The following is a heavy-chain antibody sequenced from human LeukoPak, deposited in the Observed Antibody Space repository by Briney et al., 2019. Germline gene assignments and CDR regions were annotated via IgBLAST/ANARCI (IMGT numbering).Heavy chain of an antibody. J-gene: IGHJ6*03. CDR1: GYSISSGYY. CDR2: IYYSGST. Sequence: PSETLSLTCAVSGYSISSGYYWGWIRQPPGKGLEWVGSIYYSGSTYYNPSLKSRVTISVDTSKNQCSLKLSSVTAADTAVYYCASLRFIGYYYYMDVWGKGTTVTVSS. D-gene: IGHD5/OR15-5a*01. V-gene: IGHV4-38-2*01. CDR3: ASLRFIGYYYYMDV.